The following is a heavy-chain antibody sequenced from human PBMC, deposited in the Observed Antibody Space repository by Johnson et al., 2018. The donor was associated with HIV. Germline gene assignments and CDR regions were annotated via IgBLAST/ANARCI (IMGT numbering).Heavy chain of an antibody. V-gene: IGHV3-30*04. CDR3: ARGSSSSRFSPLGAFDI. CDR2: ISYDGSNK. D-gene: IGHD6-6*01. J-gene: IGHJ3*02. CDR1: GFTFSSYA. Sequence: QVQLVESGGGVVQPGRSLRLSCAASGFTFSSYAMHWVRQAPGKGLEWVAVISYDGSNKYYADSVKGRFTISRDNSKNTLYLQMNSLRAEDTAVYYCARGSSSSRFSPLGAFDIWGQGTMVTVSS.